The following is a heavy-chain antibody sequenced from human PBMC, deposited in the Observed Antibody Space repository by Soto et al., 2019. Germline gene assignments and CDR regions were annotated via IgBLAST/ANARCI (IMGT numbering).Heavy chain of an antibody. CDR1: GFTVSSNY. CDR3: ARVPVAGIVRNDY. V-gene: IGHV3-66*01. CDR2: IYSGGST. Sequence: PGGSLRLSCAASGFTVSSNYMSWVRQAPGKGLEWVSVIYSGGSTYYADSVKGRFTFSRDNSKNTLYLQMNSLRAEDTAVYYCARVPVAGIVRNDYWGQGTLVTVSS. J-gene: IGHJ4*02. D-gene: IGHD6-19*01.